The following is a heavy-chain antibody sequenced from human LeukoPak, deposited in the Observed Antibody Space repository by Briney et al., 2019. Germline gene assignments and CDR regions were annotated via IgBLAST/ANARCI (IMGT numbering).Heavy chain of an antibody. D-gene: IGHD1-20*01. CDR2: IYGDGTT. CDR1: GLSINY. V-gene: IGHV3-53*01. CDR3: ARVNRLTGTHYYYMDV. J-gene: IGHJ6*03. Sequence: PGGSLRLSCAVSGLSINYMSWVRQAPGKGLEWVSVIYGDGTTHYADSVKGRFTISRDSSKNTLYLQMTSLRDEDTAVFYCARVNRLTGTHYYYMDVWGKGTTVTVSS.